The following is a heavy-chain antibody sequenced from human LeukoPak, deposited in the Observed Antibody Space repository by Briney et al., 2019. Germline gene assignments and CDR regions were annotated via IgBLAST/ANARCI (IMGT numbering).Heavy chain of an antibody. CDR1: GYTFTGYY. D-gene: IGHD3-22*01. Sequence: ASVKVSCKASGYTFTGYYMHWVRQAPGQGLEWMGWINPNSGGTNYAQKFQGRVTMTRDTSISTAYMELSRLRSDDTAVYYCARDLNVYDSSGWWFDPWGQGTLVTVSS. J-gene: IGHJ5*02. CDR2: INPNSGGT. CDR3: ARDLNVYDSSGWWFDP. V-gene: IGHV1-2*02.